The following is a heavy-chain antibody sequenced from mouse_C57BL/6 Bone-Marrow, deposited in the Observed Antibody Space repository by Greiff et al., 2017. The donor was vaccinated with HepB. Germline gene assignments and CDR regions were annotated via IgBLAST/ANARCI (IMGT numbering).Heavy chain of an antibody. CDR2: ISDGGSYT. J-gene: IGHJ2*01. CDR3: ARERGRFITTVVATGFDY. CDR1: GFTFSSYA. Sequence: DVKLVESGGGLVKPGGSLKLSCAASGFTFSSYAMSWVRQTPEKRLEWVATISDGGSYTYYPDNVKGRFTISRDNAKNNLYLQMSHLKSEDTAMYYCARERGRFITTVVATGFDYWGQGTTLTVSS. V-gene: IGHV5-4*01. D-gene: IGHD1-1*01.